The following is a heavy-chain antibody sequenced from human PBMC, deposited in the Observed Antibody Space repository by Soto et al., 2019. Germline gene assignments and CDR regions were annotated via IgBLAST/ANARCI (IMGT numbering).Heavy chain of an antibody. Sequence: QVQLVESGGGVVQPGRSLTLSCAASGFTFSSYALHWVRQAPGKGLEWVAIISYDGSNKYYADSVKGRFTISRDNSNNTLYLQRNSLRAEDTAMYYCARGCGGDCYVVDYWGQGTLVTVPS. V-gene: IGHV3-30-3*01. CDR3: ARGCGGDCYVVDY. J-gene: IGHJ4*02. D-gene: IGHD2-21*02. CDR2: ISYDGSNK. CDR1: GFTFSSYA.